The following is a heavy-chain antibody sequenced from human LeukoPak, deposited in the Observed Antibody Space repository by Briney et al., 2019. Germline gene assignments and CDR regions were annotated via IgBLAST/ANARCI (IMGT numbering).Heavy chain of an antibody. V-gene: IGHV1-8*01. CDR3: ATGADYYDSSGYYFDYYMDV. CDR1: GYTFTSYD. CDR2: MNPNSGNT. Sequence: GASVKVSCKASGYTFTSYDINWVRQATGQGLEWMGWMNPNSGNTGYAQKFQGRVTMTRNTSISTAYMELSSLRSEDTAVYYCATGADYYDSSGYYFDYYMDVWGKGTTVTVSS. D-gene: IGHD3-22*01. J-gene: IGHJ6*03.